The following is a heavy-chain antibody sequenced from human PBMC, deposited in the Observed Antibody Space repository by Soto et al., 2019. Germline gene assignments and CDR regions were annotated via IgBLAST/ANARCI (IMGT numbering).Heavy chain of an antibody. CDR3: AKGYCSGGSCYSGYSYGMDV. J-gene: IGHJ6*02. CDR2: ISYDGSNK. V-gene: IGHV3-30*18. CDR1: GFTFSSYG. D-gene: IGHD2-15*01. Sequence: GGSLRLSGAASGFTFSSYGMHWVRQAPDKGLEWVAVISYDGSNKYYADSVKGRFTISRDNSKNTLYLQMNSLRAEDTAVYYCAKGYCSGGSCYSGYSYGMDVWGQGTTVTVSS.